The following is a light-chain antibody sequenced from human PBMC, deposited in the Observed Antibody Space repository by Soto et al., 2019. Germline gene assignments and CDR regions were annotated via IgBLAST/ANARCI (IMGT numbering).Light chain of an antibody. J-gene: IGLJ3*02. CDR1: RSNIGSNY. V-gene: IGLV1-47*01. CDR3: AAWDDTLSGVV. CDR2: RND. Sequence: QSVLTQPPSASGTPGQRVTISCSGSRSNIGSNYVYWYQQLPGTAPRLLIYRNDQRPSGVPDRFSDSKSGTSASLAISGLRSDDEADYCCAAWDDTLSGVVFGGGTQLTVL.